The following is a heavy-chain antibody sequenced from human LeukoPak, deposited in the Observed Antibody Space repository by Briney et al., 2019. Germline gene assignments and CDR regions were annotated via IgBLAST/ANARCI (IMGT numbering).Heavy chain of an antibody. CDR2: IYYSGST. J-gene: IGHJ3*02. D-gene: IGHD1-7*01. Sequence: PSETLSLTCTVSGCSISSSSYYWGWIRQPPGKGLEWIGSIYYSGSTYYNPSLKSRATISVDTSKNQFSLKLSSVTAADTAVYYCATIPTNYVDAFDIWGQGTMVTVSS. V-gene: IGHV4-39*07. CDR1: GCSISSSSYY. CDR3: ATIPTNYVDAFDI.